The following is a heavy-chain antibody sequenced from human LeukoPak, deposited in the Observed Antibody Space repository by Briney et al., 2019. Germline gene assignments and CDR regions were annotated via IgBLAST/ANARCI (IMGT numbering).Heavy chain of an antibody. CDR3: ARVAVSYYDSSGPFDY. CDR1: GFTFSSYE. D-gene: IGHD3-22*01. J-gene: IGHJ4*02. CDR2: ISSSGSTI. V-gene: IGHV3-48*03. Sequence: GGSLRLSCAASGFTFSSYEMNWVRQAPGKGLEWVSYISSSGSTIYYADSVKGRFTISRGNAKNSLYLQMNSLRAEDTAVYYCARVAVSYYDSSGPFDYWGQGTLVTVSS.